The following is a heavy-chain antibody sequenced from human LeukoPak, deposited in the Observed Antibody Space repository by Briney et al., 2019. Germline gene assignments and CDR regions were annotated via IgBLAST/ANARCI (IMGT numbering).Heavy chain of an antibody. CDR2: IYYSGST. CDR3: ARDPMIAAAGTGDY. D-gene: IGHD6-13*01. J-gene: IGHJ4*02. CDR1: GGSISSSSYY. V-gene: IGHV4-39*02. Sequence: SEALSLTCTVSGGSISSSSYYWGWIRQPPGKGLEWIGSIYYSGSTYYNPSLKSRVTISVDTSKNQFSLKLSSVTAADTAVYYCARDPMIAAAGTGDYWGQGTLVTVSS.